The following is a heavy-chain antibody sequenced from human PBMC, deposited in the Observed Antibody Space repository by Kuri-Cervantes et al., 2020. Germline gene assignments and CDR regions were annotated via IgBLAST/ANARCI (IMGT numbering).Heavy chain of an antibody. J-gene: IGHJ4*02. D-gene: IGHD3-10*01. CDR3: ARFVIRGKTFDY. V-gene: IGHV4-38-2*02. CDR1: GYPINNIYY. Sequence: ESLKISCTVSGYPINNIYYWDWIRQSPEKGLEWIGSISHSGSPYYNPSLKSRVTISVDTSKNQFSLKLSSVTAADTAVYYCARFVIRGKTFDYWGQGTLVTVSS. CDR2: ISHSGSP.